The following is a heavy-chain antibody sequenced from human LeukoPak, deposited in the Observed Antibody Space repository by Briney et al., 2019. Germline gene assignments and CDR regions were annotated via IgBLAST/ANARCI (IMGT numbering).Heavy chain of an antibody. CDR1: GFTFSSYA. CDR3: AKGSKYYYDSSGYPYYFDY. CDR2: ISGSGSST. J-gene: IGHJ4*02. D-gene: IGHD3-22*01. V-gene: IGHV3-23*01. Sequence: GGSLRLSCAASGFTFSSYAMSWVRQAPGKGLEWVSAISGSGSSTYYADSVKGRFTISRDNSKNTLYLQMNSLRAEDTAVYYCAKGSKYYYDSSGYPYYFDYWGQGTLVTVSS.